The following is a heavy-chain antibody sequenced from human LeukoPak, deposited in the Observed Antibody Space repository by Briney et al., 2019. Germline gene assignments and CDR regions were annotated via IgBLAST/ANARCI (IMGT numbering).Heavy chain of an antibody. CDR1: GFTFSNYW. CDR3: ARDRGHSGYDLYDY. CDR2: IKQDGSEI. D-gene: IGHD5-12*01. V-gene: IGHV3-7*01. J-gene: IGHJ4*02. Sequence: GGPLSLSCPASGFTFSNYWMAWARKPQGKGLDGVANIKQDGSEIYYVDSVKGRFTISRDTAKDSLYLQMNSLRAEDTAVYYCARDRGHSGYDLYDYWGQGTLVTVSS.